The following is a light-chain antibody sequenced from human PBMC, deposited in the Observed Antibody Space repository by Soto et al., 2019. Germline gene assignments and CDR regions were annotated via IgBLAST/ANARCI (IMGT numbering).Light chain of an antibody. CDR2: EGS. Sequence: QSALTQPASVSGSPGQSITISCTGTSSDVGSYNLVSWYQQHPGKAPKLMIYEGSKRPSGVSIRFSGSKSGNTASLTISGLQAEDEADYFCCSYAGSSTHVFGAGTKVTVL. CDR1: SSDVGSYNL. J-gene: IGLJ1*01. CDR3: CSYAGSSTHV. V-gene: IGLV2-23*01.